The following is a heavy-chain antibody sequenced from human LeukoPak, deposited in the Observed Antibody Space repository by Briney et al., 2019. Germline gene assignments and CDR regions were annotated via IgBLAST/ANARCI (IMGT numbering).Heavy chain of an antibody. J-gene: IGHJ3*02. CDR3: AKDMLLWFGELYSDAFDI. V-gene: IGHV3-9*01. Sequence: PGRSLRLSCAASGFTFDDYAMHWVRQAPGKGLEWVSGISWNSGSIGYADSVKGRFTISRDNAKNSLYLQMNSLRAEDTALYCCAKDMLLWFGELYSDAFDIWDQGTMVTVSS. CDR2: ISWNSGSI. D-gene: IGHD3-10*01. CDR1: GFTFDDYA.